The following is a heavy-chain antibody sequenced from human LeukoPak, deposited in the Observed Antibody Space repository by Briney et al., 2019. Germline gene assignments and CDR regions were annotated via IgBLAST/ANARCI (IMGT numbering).Heavy chain of an antibody. Sequence: ASVKVSCKASGYTFTSYGISWVRQAPGQGLEWMGWISAYNGNTNYAQKLQGRVTMTTDTSTSTAYMELRSLRSDDTAVYYCARFRQQLNYGDAFDIWGQGTMVTVSS. CDR3: ARFRQQLNYGDAFDI. CDR2: ISAYNGNT. CDR1: GYTFTSYG. D-gene: IGHD6-13*01. V-gene: IGHV1-18*01. J-gene: IGHJ3*02.